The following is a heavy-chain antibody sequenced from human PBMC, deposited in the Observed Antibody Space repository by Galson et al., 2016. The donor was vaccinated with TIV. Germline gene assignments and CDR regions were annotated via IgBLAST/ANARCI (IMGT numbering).Heavy chain of an antibody. CDR1: GYTFTSYY. CDR3: ARDGRYCSGGSCYTDWYFDL. J-gene: IGHJ2*01. V-gene: IGHV1-46*01. Sequence: SVKVSCKASGYTFTSYYMHWVRQAPGQGLEWMGIINPSGGNTEYAQKFQGRVTMTRDTSTSTVYMELNSLRSEDTAVYYCARDGRYCSGGSCYTDWYFDLWGRGTLVTVSS. CDR2: INPSGGNT. D-gene: IGHD2-15*01.